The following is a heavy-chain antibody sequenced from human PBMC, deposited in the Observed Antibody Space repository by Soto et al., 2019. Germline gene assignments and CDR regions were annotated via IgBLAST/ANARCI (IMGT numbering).Heavy chain of an antibody. CDR3: ARGFPSSAYSYEYRAFDI. V-gene: IGHV3-48*02. CDR1: GFSFSSYS. Sequence: GGSLRLSCAGYGFSFSSYSMHWVRQAPGKGLEWVSFISSGSSPIYYADSVKGRFTISRDNARNSLYLQMNSLRDEDTAVFYCARGFPSSAYSYEYRAFDIWGQGPMVTV. D-gene: IGHD5-18*01. J-gene: IGHJ3*02. CDR2: ISSGSSPI.